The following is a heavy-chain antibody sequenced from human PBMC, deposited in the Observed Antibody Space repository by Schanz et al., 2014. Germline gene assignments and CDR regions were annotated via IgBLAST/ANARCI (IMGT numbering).Heavy chain of an antibody. CDR1: GFGFSSYS. D-gene: IGHD5-18*01. CDR2: IGNGGVTI. V-gene: IGHV3-48*04. Sequence: EVQLVESGGGLIQPGGSLRLSCAASGFGFSSYSMNWVRQPPGRGLEWVSYIGNGGVTIYYADSVKGRFTISRDNSKNSLYLQMNSLRAEDTAVYYCVRVSFADPRLYRGMDRDIDYWGQGTLVTVSS. J-gene: IGHJ4*02. CDR3: VRVSFADPRLYRGMDRDIDY.